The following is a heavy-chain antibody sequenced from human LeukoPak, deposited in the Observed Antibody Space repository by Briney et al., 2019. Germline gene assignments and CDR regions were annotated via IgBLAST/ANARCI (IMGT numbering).Heavy chain of an antibody. V-gene: IGHV4-39*01. CDR1: GGSISSSSYY. CDR2: IYYSGST. D-gene: IGHD6-13*01. J-gene: IGHJ5*02. CDR3: ARRVAAALNWFDP. Sequence: SETLSLTCTVSGGSISSSSYYWVWIRQPPGKGLEWIGSIYYSGSTYYNPSLKSRVTISVDTSKNQFSLKLSSVTAADTAVYYCARRVAAALNWFDPWGQGTLVTVSS.